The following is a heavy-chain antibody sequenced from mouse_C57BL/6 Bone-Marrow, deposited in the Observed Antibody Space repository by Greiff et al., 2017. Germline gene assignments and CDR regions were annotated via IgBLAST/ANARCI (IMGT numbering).Heavy chain of an antibody. Sequence: VQLQQSGPGLVKPSQSLSLTCSVTGYSITSGYYWNWIRQFPGNKLEWMGYISYDGSNNYNPSLKNRISITRDTSKNQFFLKFNSVTTEDTATYYCASPLYYYGSSYGSAMDYWGQGTSVTVSS. CDR3: ASPLYYYGSSYGSAMDY. CDR1: GYSITSGYY. V-gene: IGHV3-6*01. D-gene: IGHD1-1*01. CDR2: ISYDGSN. J-gene: IGHJ4*01.